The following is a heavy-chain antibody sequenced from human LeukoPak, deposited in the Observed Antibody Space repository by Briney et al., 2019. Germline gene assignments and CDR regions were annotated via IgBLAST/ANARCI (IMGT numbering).Heavy chain of an antibody. Sequence: PGGSLRLSCAASGFTFSSYAMSWVRQAPGEGLEWVSAISGSGGSTYYADSVKGRFTISRDNSKNTLYLQMNSLRAEDTAVYYCAKDVRRFGENYALDYWGQGTLVTVSS. D-gene: IGHD3-10*01. CDR1: GFTFSSYA. V-gene: IGHV3-23*01. J-gene: IGHJ4*02. CDR2: ISGSGGST. CDR3: AKDVRRFGENYALDY.